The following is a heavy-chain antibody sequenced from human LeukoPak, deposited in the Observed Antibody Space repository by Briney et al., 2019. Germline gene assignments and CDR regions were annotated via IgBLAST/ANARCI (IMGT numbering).Heavy chain of an antibody. CDR2: INHSGST. CDR1: GGSFSGYY. D-gene: IGHD1-26*01. V-gene: IGHV4-34*01. CDR3: ARDGEVGTHTLYSYGMDV. Sequence: SSETLSLTCAVYGGSFSGYYWSWIRQPPGKGLEWIGEINHSGSTNYNPSPKSRVTISVDTSKNQFSLKLSSVTAADTAVYYCARDGEVGTHTLYSYGMDVWGQGTTVTVSS. J-gene: IGHJ6*02.